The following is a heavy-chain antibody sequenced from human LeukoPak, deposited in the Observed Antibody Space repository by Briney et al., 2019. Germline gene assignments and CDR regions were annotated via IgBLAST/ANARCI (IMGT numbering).Heavy chain of an antibody. V-gene: IGHV1-18*01. J-gene: IGHJ4*02. CDR2: ISAYNGNT. Sequence: GASVKVSCKASGYTFTSYGISWARQAPGQGLEWMGWISAYNGNTNYAQKLQGRVTMTTDTSTSTAYMELRSLRSDDTAVYYCARAGSWYSEYYFDYWGQGTLVTVSS. CDR3: ARAGSWYSEYYFDY. CDR1: GYTFTSYG. D-gene: IGHD6-13*01.